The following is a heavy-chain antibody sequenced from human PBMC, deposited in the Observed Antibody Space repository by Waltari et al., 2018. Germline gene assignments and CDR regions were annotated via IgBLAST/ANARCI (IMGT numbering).Heavy chain of an antibody. CDR3: AKTSGGDYYYYYYMDV. D-gene: IGHD3-10*01. J-gene: IGHJ6*03. V-gene: IGHV3-23*04. CDR2: ISGSGGST. CDR1: GFTFSSYA. Sequence: VQLVESGGGVVQPGGSLRLPCAASGFTFSSYAMSWVRQAPGKGLEWVSAISGSGGSTYYADSVKGRFTISRDNSKNTLYLQMNSLRAEDTAVYYCAKTSGGDYYYYYYMDVWGKGTTVTVSS.